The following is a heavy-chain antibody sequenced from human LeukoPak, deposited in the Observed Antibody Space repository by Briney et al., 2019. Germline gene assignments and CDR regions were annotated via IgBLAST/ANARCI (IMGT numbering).Heavy chain of an antibody. CDR2: IYYSGST. V-gene: IGHV4-59*08. D-gene: IGHD6-13*01. Sequence: SETLSLTCTVSGGSFNRYYWTWVRQSPGKGLEWIGYIYYSGSTNYNPSLKSRVTISVDTSKNQFSLKLSSVTVADTAVYYCARQRVAAAGTLDYWGQGTLVTVSS. J-gene: IGHJ4*02. CDR3: ARQRVAAAGTLDY. CDR1: GGSFNRYY.